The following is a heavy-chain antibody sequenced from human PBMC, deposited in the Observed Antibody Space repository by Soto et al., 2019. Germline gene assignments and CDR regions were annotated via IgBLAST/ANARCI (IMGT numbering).Heavy chain of an antibody. Sequence: EVQLVESGGGLVQPGGSLRLSCAASGFDFSNAWMHWVRQAPGKGLVWVSHVNSDGSITTYADYVKGRFTISRDNAKNTVYLQMNSLRVEDTAVYYCTREQAYSSAVWGQGTLVTVSS. D-gene: IGHD2-21*01. CDR2: VNSDGSIT. CDR3: TREQAYSSAV. V-gene: IGHV3-74*01. J-gene: IGHJ4*02. CDR1: GFDFSNAW.